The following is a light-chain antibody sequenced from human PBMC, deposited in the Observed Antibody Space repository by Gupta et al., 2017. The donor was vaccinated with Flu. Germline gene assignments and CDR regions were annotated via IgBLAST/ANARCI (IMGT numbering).Light chain of an antibody. CDR3: QQLNSYPRYS. J-gene: IGKJ2*03. CDR2: AAS. CDR1: QGISSY. Sequence: DIQLTQSPSFLSASVADRVTITCLASQGISSYLAWYQQKPGKAPKLLIYAASTLQSGVPSRFSGSGSGTEVTLPIISLQPEDFAAYYCQQLNSYPRYSFGQGTKLEIK. V-gene: IGKV1-9*01.